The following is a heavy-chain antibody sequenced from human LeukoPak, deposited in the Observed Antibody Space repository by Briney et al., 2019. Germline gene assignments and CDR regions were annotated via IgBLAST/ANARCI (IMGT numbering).Heavy chain of an antibody. V-gene: IGHV3-7*01. CDR2: IKQDGSEK. J-gene: IGHJ4*02. D-gene: IGHD3-16*01. Sequence: GGSLRLSCAASGFTFSSYWMSWVRQAPGKGLEWVANIKQDGSEKYYVDSVKGRFTISRDNAQNSLYLQMNSLRAEDTAVYYCAKEDAPLGGRPDFWGQGTLVTVSS. CDR3: AKEDAPLGGRPDF. CDR1: GFTFSSYW.